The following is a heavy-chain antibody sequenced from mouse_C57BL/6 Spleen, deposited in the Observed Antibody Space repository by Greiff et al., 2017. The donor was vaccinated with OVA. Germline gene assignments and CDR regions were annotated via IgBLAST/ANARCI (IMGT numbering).Heavy chain of an antibody. D-gene: IGHD1-1*01. Sequence: QVQLKQPGAELVKPGASVKLSCKASGYTFTSYWMHWVKQRPGRGLEWIGRIDPNSGGTKYTEKFKSKATLTVDKPSSTAYMQLSSLTSEDSAVYYCARGYYGSPLYFDVWGTGTTVTVSS. CDR3: ARGYYGSPLYFDV. V-gene: IGHV1-72*01. J-gene: IGHJ1*03. CDR2: IDPNSGGT. CDR1: GYTFTSYW.